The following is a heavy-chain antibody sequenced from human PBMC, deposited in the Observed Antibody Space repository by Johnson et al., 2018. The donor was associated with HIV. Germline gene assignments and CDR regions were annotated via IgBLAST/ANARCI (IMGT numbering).Heavy chain of an antibody. CDR3: ARDSAGIVGGTEGFDM. V-gene: IGHV3-30*14. Sequence: QVQLVESGGGVVQPGRSLRLSCAASGFTFSSYAMHWVRQAPGKGLEWVAVISYDGSNKYYADSVKGRFTISRDNANNTLYVQMNSLRAEDTAVYYCARDSAGIVGGTEGFDMWGQGTMVTVSS. J-gene: IGHJ3*02. CDR1: GFTFSSYA. CDR2: ISYDGSNK. D-gene: IGHD1-26*01.